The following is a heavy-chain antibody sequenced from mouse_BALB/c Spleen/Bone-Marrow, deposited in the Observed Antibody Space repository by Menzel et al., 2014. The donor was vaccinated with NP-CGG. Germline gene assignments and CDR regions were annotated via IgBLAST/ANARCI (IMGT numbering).Heavy chain of an antibody. CDR3: ARWEYYAMDY. CDR2: IGPANGNT. J-gene: IGHJ4*01. D-gene: IGHD4-1*01. V-gene: IGHV14-3*02. CDR1: GFNIKDTY. Sequence: EVQVVESGAELVKPGASVKLSCTASGFNIKDTYMHWVKQRPEQGLEWIGRIGPANGNTKYDPKFQGKATITADTSSNTAYLQLSSLTSEDTAVYYCARWEYYAMDYWGQGTSVTVSS.